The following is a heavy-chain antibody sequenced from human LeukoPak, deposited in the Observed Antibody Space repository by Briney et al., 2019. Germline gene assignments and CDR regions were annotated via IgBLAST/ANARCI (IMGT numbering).Heavy chain of an antibody. CDR3: ARQGLDSGSSYWYFDL. Sequence: SETLSLTCTVSGGSISTYYWSWIRQPPGKGLEWIGYIYYSGNTNYNPSLKSRVTISADTSKNQFSLKLSSVTAADTAVYYCARQGLDSGSSYWYFDLWGRGTLVTVSS. V-gene: IGHV4-59*08. J-gene: IGHJ2*01. CDR2: IYYSGNT. D-gene: IGHD3-10*01. CDR1: GGSISTYY.